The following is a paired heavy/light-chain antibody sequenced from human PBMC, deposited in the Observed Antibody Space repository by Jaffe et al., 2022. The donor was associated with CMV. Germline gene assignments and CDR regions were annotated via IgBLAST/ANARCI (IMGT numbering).Light chain of an antibody. CDR1: QSLLHSNGYNY. CDR3: MQALQTPGT. V-gene: IGKV2-28*01. J-gene: IGKJ1*01. CDR2: LGS. Sequence: DIVMTQSPLSLPVTPGEPASISCRSSQSLLHSNGYNYLDWYLQKPGKSPQLLIYLGSNRASGVPDRFSGSGSGTDFTLKISRVEAEDVGVYYCMQALQTPGTFGQGTKVEIK.
Heavy chain of an antibody. D-gene: IGHD3-10*01. CDR2: ISYDGSNK. CDR3: AKDLRFGGVGLTRVPSYYYYYGMDV. J-gene: IGHJ6*02. Sequence: QVQLVESGGGVVQPGRSLRLSCAASGFTFSSYGMHWVRQAPGKGLEWVAVISYDGSNKYYADSVKGRFTISRDNSKNTLYLQMNSLRAEDTAVYYCAKDLRFGGVGLTRVPSYYYYYGMDVWGQGTTVTVSS. V-gene: IGHV3-30*18. CDR1: GFTFSSYG.